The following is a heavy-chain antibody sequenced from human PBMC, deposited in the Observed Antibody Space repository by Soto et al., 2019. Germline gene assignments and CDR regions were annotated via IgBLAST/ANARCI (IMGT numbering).Heavy chain of an antibody. CDR2: ISFDGNIK. D-gene: IGHD2-8*01. CDR3: ARAPRRYCTSLSCLGLYGLDV. J-gene: IGHJ6*02. V-gene: IGHV3-30-3*01. CDR1: GFTFSDYA. Sequence: GGSLRLSCATSGFTFSDYAMHWVRHVPGQGLEWVAVISFDGNIKYDADSVKGRFTISRDNSKNTLFLQMDSLKGEDTAVYSCARAPRRYCTSLSCLGLYGLDVWGQGAAVTVSS.